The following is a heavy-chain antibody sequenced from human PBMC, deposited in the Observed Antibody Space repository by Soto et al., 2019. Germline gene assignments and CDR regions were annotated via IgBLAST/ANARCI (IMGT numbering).Heavy chain of an antibody. CDR2: IHYSGST. CDR1: GGSVTSNSYY. Sequence: QVQLQEPGPGLVKPSETLSLTCSVSGGSVTSNSYYWTWIRQPRGKGLEWIGYIHYSGSTNYNPSFKSRVTMSVDTSKNQFYLRLSSVTAADTAVYFCARALEWLATFDYWGQGTLVTVSS. J-gene: IGHJ4*02. V-gene: IGHV4-61*01. CDR3: ARALEWLATFDY. D-gene: IGHD3-3*01.